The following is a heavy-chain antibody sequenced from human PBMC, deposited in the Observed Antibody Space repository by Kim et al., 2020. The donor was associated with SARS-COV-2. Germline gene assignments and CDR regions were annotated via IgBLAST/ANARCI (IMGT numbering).Heavy chain of an antibody. CDR3: AKEAAFTMIVVDYYFDY. CDR2: VSYEGRNT. J-gene: IGHJ4*02. CDR1: GFTFSNYG. V-gene: IGHV3-30*18. Sequence: GGSLRLSCVASGFTFSNYGMHWVRQAPGKGLEWVGIVSYEGRNTYYAGSVAGRFSISRDNSKNTLYLQMNSLRTEDTALYYCAKEAAFTMIVVDYYFDYWGQGTLVTVSS. D-gene: IGHD3-22*01.